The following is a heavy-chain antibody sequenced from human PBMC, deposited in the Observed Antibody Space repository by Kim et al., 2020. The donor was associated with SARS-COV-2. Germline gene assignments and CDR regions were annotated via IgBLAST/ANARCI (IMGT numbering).Heavy chain of an antibody. J-gene: IGHJ4*02. Sequence: GGSLRLSCAASGFTFDDYAMHWVRQAPGKGLEWVSLISWDGGSTYYADSVKGRFTISRDNSKNSLYLQKNSLRAEDTALYYCAKDPTPLGGLIDYWGQGTLVTVSS. CDR1: GFTFDDYA. CDR3: AKDPTPLGGLIDY. D-gene: IGHD3-16*01. V-gene: IGHV3-43D*03. CDR2: ISWDGGST.